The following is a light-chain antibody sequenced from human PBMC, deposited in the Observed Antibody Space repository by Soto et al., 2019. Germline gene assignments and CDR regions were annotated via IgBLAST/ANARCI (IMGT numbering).Light chain of an antibody. CDR2: GAS. V-gene: IGKV3-15*01. CDR1: QSVSSN. J-gene: IGKJ1*01. Sequence: EIVMTQSPATLSVSPGERAPLSCRASQSVSSNLAWYQQKPGQAPRLLIYGASTRATGIPARFSGSGSGTEFTLTISSLQSEDFAVYYCQQYNNWPPMAFGQGTKVESK. CDR3: QQYNNWPPMA.